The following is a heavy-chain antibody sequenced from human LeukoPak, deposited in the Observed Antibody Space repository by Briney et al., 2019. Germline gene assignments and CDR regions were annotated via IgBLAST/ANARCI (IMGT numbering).Heavy chain of an antibody. V-gene: IGHV4-59*01. Sequence: SEALSLTCTVSGDSISPYYWSWLRPPPGKWLEWIGYMSYRGDTNYNPSLKSRVTMSVDTSKNPLSLTLSSVTASDTAVYYCAKESRYPGGSYYYMDVWGKGTTVTVSS. CDR3: AKESRYPGGSYYYMDV. CDR2: MSYRGDT. CDR1: GDSISPYY. J-gene: IGHJ6*03. D-gene: IGHD4-23*01.